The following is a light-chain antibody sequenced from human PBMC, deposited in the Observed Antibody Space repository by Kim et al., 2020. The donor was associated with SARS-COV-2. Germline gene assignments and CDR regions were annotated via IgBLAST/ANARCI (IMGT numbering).Light chain of an antibody. Sequence: ALGQTVRITCQGDSLRKYFVTWYQQKPGLAPVVVIYGKINRPSGIPDRFSGSHSGNTASLTITGAQADDEADYYCNCRDISGNHQVFGGGTKLTVL. CDR3: NCRDISGNHQV. CDR1: SLRKYF. J-gene: IGLJ3*02. V-gene: IGLV3-19*01. CDR2: GKI.